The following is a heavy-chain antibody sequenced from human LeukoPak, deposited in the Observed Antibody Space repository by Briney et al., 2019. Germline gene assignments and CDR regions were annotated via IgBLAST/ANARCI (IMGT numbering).Heavy chain of an antibody. CDR2: ISGSGGST. CDR1: GFTFSSYA. V-gene: IGHV3-23*01. D-gene: IGHD4-17*01. CDR3: AKGGIYGGYVGWPYYFDH. J-gene: IGHJ4*02. Sequence: GGSLRLSCAASGFTFSSYAMSWVRQAPGKGLEWVSAISGSGGSTYYADSMKGRFTISRDTSKNTLYLQLNSLRAEGTAVYYCAKGGIYGGYVGWPYYFDHWGQGTLVTVAS.